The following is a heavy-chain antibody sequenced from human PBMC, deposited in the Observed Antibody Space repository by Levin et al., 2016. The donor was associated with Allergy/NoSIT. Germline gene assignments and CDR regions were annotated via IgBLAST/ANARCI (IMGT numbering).Heavy chain of an antibody. V-gene: IGHV4-59*13. J-gene: IGHJ6*02. D-gene: IGHD3-16*01. CDR3: ASTEKGAKEDYYYYGMDV. Sequence: PGKGLEWIGYIYYSGSTNYNPSLKSRVTISVDTSKNQFSLKLSSVTAADTAVYYCASTEKGAKEDYYYYGMDVWGQGTTVTVSS. CDR2: IYYSGST.